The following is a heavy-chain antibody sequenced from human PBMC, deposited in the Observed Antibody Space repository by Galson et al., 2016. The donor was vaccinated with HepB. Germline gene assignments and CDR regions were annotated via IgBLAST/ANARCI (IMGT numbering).Heavy chain of an antibody. Sequence: ETLSLTCTVSGGSISSSSYYWGWFRQPPGKRLEWIGSNYYVGNTFYHPSLKARVSISVGTSKNQFSLKLTSATVADTAVYYCARHGHSGWYGWFAPWGHGTLVTVST. CDR3: ARHGHSGWYGWFAP. J-gene: IGHJ5*02. CDR1: GGSISSSSYY. CDR2: NYYVGNT. D-gene: IGHD6-19*01. V-gene: IGHV4-39*01.